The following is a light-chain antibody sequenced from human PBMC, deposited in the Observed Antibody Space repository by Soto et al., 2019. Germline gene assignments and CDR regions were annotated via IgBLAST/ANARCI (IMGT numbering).Light chain of an antibody. J-gene: IGKJ2*01. CDR2: DAS. CDR1: QDISNN. V-gene: IGKV1-33*01. CDR3: QQYDDLPRT. Sequence: DIQMTQSPSSLSASVGDRVTITCQASQDISNNLHWYQVKPGKAPKLLIYDASNLETGVPSRFSGSGSGTDFTFTINSLEPEDVATYYCQQYDDLPRTFVQGTKLQVK.